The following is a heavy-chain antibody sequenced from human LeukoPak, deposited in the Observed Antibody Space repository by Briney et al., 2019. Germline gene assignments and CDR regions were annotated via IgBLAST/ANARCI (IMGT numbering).Heavy chain of an antibody. J-gene: IGHJ4*02. CDR2: IKSKTAGGTT. V-gene: IGHV3-15*01. CDR3: TGPPD. Sequence: GGSLRLSCAASGLSVSDAWMSWVRQASGKGLEWVGRIKSKTAGGTTDYVASVKGRFTISRDDSKNTLYLQMNSLKTEDTAVYYCTGPPDWGQGTLVTVSS. CDR1: GLSVSDAW.